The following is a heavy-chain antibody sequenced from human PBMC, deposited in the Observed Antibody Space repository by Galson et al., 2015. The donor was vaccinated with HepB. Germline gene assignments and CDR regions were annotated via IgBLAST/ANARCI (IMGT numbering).Heavy chain of an antibody. CDR3: AKGGTRQKNMMINRILGFDP. Sequence: SLRLSCASSGFSFSNYGIHWVRQAPGKGLEWMAVISYDGSFRYYADSVKGRFTVSRDSSRSMLYLQMNSLRVEDTAVYYCAKGGTRQKNMMINRILGFDPWGQGTQVTVSS. D-gene: IGHD2/OR15-2a*01. CDR2: ISYDGSFR. CDR1: GFSFSNYG. V-gene: IGHV3-30*18. J-gene: IGHJ5*02.